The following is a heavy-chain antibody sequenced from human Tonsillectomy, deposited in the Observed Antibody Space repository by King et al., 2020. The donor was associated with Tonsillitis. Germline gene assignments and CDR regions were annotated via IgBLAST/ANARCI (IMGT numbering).Heavy chain of an antibody. Sequence: VQLVESGGGVVQPGGSLRLSCAASGFTFSSYGMHWVRQAPGKGLEWVAFIRYDGSNKYYADSVKGRFTISRDNSKNTLYLQMNSLRAEDTAVYYCARGPKYYDIFTGTDSWGQGTLVTVSS. V-gene: IGHV3-30*02. CDR1: GFTFSSYG. CDR3: ARGPKYYDIFTGTDS. CDR2: IRYDGSNK. J-gene: IGHJ5*01. D-gene: IGHD3-9*01.